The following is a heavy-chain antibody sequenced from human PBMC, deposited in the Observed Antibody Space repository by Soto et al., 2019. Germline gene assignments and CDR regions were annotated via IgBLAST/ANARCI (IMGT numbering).Heavy chain of an antibody. D-gene: IGHD2-2*01. Sequence: PSETLSLTCAVSGGSISSGGYSWSWIRQPPGKGLEWIGYIYHSGSTYYNPSLKSRVTISVDRSKNQFSLKLSSVTAADTAVYYCARVGCSSTSCSSMKWFDPWGQGTLVTVS. CDR3: ARVGCSSTSCSSMKWFDP. CDR1: GGSISSGGYS. V-gene: IGHV4-30-2*01. CDR2: IYHSGST. J-gene: IGHJ5*02.